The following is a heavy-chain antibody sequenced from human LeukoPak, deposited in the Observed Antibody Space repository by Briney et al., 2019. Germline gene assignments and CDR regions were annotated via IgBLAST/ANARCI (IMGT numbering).Heavy chain of an antibody. D-gene: IGHD1-14*01. Sequence: EASVKVSCKASGYTFTSYDINWVRQATGQGLEWMGWMNPNSGNTGYAQKFQGRVTMTRNTSINTAYMELSSLRSEDTALYYCAKESPTTGEPLYYWGQGTLVTVSS. CDR3: AKESPTTGEPLYY. V-gene: IGHV1-8*01. CDR2: MNPNSGNT. J-gene: IGHJ4*02. CDR1: GYTFTSYD.